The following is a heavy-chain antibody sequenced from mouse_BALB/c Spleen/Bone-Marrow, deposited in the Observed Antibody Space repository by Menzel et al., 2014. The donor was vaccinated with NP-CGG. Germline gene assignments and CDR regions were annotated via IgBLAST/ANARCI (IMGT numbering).Heavy chain of an antibody. CDR3: ASYVYGYYFDY. D-gene: IGHD2-2*01. CDR2: IDPANDNT. Sequence: EVKLQESGAELVKPGASVKLSCTATGFNIKDTYIHWVKQRPEQGLEWIGRIDPANDNTKYDPKFQGKATITADTSSSTAYLQLSSLTSEDTVVYYCASYVYGYYFDYWGQGTTLTVSS. V-gene: IGHV14-3*02. CDR1: GFNIKDTY. J-gene: IGHJ2*01.